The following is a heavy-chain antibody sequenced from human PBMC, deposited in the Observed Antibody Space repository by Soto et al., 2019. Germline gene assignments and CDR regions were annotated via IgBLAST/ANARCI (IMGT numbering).Heavy chain of an antibody. CDR1: GGSFSSSA. CDR3: ASGTTSSPTFDF. CDR2: ITPMFGTA. J-gene: IGHJ4*02. V-gene: IGHV1-69*15. Sequence: QVQLVQSGAEVKKPGSSVKVSCKASGGSFSSSAISWVRQAPGQGPEWMGTITPMFGTANSAQNFQGRVTISADESTTPAYMELSSLTYADTAVYYCASGTTSSPTFDFWGQGTLVTVSS. D-gene: IGHD1-7*01.